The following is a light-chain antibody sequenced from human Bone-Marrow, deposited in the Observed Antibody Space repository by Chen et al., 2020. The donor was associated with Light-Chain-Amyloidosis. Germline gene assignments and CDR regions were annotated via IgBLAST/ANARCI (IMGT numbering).Light chain of an antibody. Sequence: QSALIQLASVSGSLGQSIPISCTGTSSNVGDDNHVSWYQQHPDKAPKLMIYEVTNRPSWVPNRFSGSKSDNTASQTISGLQTEDEADYFCSSYTITNTLVFGSGTRVTVL. CDR2: EVT. CDR3: SSYTITNTLV. V-gene: IGLV2-14*01. J-gene: IGLJ1*01. CDR1: SSNVGDDNH.